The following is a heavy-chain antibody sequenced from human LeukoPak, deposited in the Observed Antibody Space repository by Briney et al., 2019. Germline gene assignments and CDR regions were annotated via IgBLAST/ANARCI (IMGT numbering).Heavy chain of an antibody. V-gene: IGHV1-69*05. J-gene: IGHJ4*02. D-gene: IGHD1-26*01. Sequence: WMGGIIPIFGTANYAQKFQGRVTITTDESTSTAYMELSSLRSEDTAVYYCARVSALGAIGYWGQGTLVTVSS. CDR2: IIPIFGTA. CDR3: ARVSALGAIGY.